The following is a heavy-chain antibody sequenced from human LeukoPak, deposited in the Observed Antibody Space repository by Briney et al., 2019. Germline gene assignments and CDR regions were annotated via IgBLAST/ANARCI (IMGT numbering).Heavy chain of an antibody. CDR2: INTNTGNP. V-gene: IGHV7-4-1*02. CDR1: GGTFSSYA. D-gene: IGHD5-24*01. Sequence: ASVKVSCKASGGTFSSYAISWVRQAPGQGLEWMGWINTNTGNPTYAQGFTGRFVFSLDTSVSTAYLQISSLKAEDTAVYYCARGLRRQDGYNPVVAYWGQGTLVTVSS. J-gene: IGHJ4*02. CDR3: ARGLRRQDGYNPVVAY.